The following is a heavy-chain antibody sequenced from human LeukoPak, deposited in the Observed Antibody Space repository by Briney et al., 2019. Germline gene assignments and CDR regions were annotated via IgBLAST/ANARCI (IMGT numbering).Heavy chain of an antibody. CDR1: GFSVSSNF. Sequence: GGSLRLSCAASGFSVSSNFMSWVRQAPGKGLEWVSVIYGGGSTYYADSVKGRFTVSRDNSKNTLYLQMNSLRAEDTAVYYCARDLRAAAGHYGMDVWGQGTTVTVSS. V-gene: IGHV3-53*01. J-gene: IGHJ6*02. CDR3: ARDLRAAAGHYGMDV. D-gene: IGHD6-13*01. CDR2: IYGGGST.